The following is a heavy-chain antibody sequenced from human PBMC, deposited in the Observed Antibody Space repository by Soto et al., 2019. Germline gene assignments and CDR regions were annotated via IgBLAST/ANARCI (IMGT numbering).Heavy chain of an antibody. CDR2: IRSKANSYAT. CDR1: GFTFSGSA. V-gene: IGHV3-73*01. D-gene: IGHD2-2*01. Sequence: EVQLVESGGGLVQPGGSLKLSCAASGFTFSGSAMHWVRQASGKGLEWVGRIRSKANSYATAYAASVKGRFTISRDDSKNTAYLQMNSLKTEDTAVYSCTRPRNCSSTSCSDYWGQGTLVTVSS. CDR3: TRPRNCSSTSCSDY. J-gene: IGHJ4*02.